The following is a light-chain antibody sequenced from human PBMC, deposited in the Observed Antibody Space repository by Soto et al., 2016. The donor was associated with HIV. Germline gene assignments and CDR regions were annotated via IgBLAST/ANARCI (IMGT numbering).Light chain of an antibody. Sequence: DIQMTQSPSSLSASVGDRVTITCRASQNINSYLNWYQQKPGQAPKVLIYAASSLQSGAPSRFSGSGSGTDFTLTISSLQPEDFATYYCQQSSRTPRTFGQGTKVEI. CDR2: AAS. J-gene: IGKJ1*01. CDR3: QQSSRTPRT. V-gene: IGKV1-39*01. CDR1: QNINSY.